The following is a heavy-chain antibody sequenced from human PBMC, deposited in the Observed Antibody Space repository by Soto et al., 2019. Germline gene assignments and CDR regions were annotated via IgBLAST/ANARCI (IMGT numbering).Heavy chain of an antibody. D-gene: IGHD3-22*01. CDR2: IIPILGIA. Sequence: QVQLVQSGAEVKKPGSSVKVSCKASGGTFSSYTISWVRQAPGQGLELMGRIIPILGIATYAQKFQGGDTITPTTSSSPAYMELSRLRSEDTAVYCCARGHETSYYYSSGYSPFDPWGQGTMVTVSS. CDR3: ARGHETSYYYSSGYSPFDP. V-gene: IGHV1-69*02. J-gene: IGHJ5*02. CDR1: GGTFSSYT.